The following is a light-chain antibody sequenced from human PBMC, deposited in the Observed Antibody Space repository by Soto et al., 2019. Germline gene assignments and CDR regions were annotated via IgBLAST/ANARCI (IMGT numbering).Light chain of an antibody. CDR3: QSYDSSLSVDV. V-gene: IGLV1-40*01. CDR1: SSNIGAGYD. J-gene: IGLJ1*01. Sequence: QPVLTQPPSVSGAPGQRVTISCTGSSSNIGAGYDVHWYQQLPGTAPKLLIYGNSNRPSGVPDRFSGSKSGTAASLAITGLQAEDEADYYCQSYDSSLSVDVFGTGTKLTVL. CDR2: GNS.